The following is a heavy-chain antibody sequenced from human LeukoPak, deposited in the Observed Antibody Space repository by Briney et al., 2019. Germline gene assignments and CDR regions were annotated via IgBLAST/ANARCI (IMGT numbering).Heavy chain of an antibody. V-gene: IGHV4-34*01. D-gene: IGHD3-22*01. J-gene: IGHJ5*02. CDR1: GGSFSGYY. CDR3: ARLHYYDSSGYPEGFDP. CDR2: INHSGST. Sequence: SETLSLTCGVFGGSFSGYYWSWIRQPPGKGLEWIGEINHSGSTNYDSSLKSRVTMSLDTSKNQFSLKLSSVTAADTAVYYCARLHYYDSSGYPEGFDPWGQGTLVTVSS.